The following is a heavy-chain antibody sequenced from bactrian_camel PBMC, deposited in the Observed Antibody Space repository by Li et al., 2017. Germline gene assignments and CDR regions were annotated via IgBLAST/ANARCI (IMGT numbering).Heavy chain of an antibody. CDR3: AFSVVGGGLWYDTYEYHY. Sequence: HVQLVESGGGSVQTGGSLKLSCRASGPAYSEYCMGWFRQVPGEEREGVAAIDSDGIINYADSVKGRFTISQDNSDNTLYLQMDALKPEDTAVYYCAFSVVGGGLWYDTYEYHYWGQGTQVTVS. CDR1: GPAYSEYC. V-gene: IGHV3S53*01. D-gene: IGHD5*01. CDR2: IDSDGII. J-gene: IGHJ4*01.